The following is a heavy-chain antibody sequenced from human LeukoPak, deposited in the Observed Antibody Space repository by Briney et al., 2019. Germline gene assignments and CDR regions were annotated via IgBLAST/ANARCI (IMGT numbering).Heavy chain of an antibody. CDR3: VRDKGGRSGSIYYDAFDV. V-gene: IGHV3-7*01. D-gene: IGHD1-26*01. Sequence: GGSLRLSCAASGFTFSTYWMIWVRQAPGKGLEWVANIDQGGRLTYYVDSLKGRFTVSRDNAKNSVYLQMNSLRVEDTAVYYCVRDKGGRSGSIYYDAFDVWGQGTMVTV. J-gene: IGHJ3*01. CDR2: IDQGGRLT. CDR1: GFTFSTYW.